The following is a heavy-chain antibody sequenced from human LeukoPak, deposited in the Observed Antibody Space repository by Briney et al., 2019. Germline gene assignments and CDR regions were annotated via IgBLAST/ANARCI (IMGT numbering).Heavy chain of an antibody. CDR3: ASSYDSSGND. V-gene: IGHV3-7*01. Sequence: GGSLRLSCAASGLSFDTYWMSWVRQAPGKGLEWVANIKKDGSQKYYVGSVRGRFTISRDNAKSSLYLQMNSLRVEDTAIYYCASSYDSSGNDWGQGTLVTVSS. D-gene: IGHD3-22*01. CDR2: IKKDGSQK. J-gene: IGHJ4*02. CDR1: GLSFDTYW.